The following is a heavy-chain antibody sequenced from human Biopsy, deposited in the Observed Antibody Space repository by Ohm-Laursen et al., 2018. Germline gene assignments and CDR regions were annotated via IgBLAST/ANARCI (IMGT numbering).Heavy chain of an antibody. Sequence: GTLSLTCSVSGGSVSSNVAYWAWLRQPPGKGLESLGSIFYSGITYYNPSLQSRVTMSVDTSKNQFSLNLTSVTAADTAVYYCARHPTGFWFDPWGQGTLVSVSS. CDR2: IFYSGIT. V-gene: IGHV4-39*01. J-gene: IGHJ5*02. CDR1: GGSVSSNVAY. CDR3: ARHPTGFWFDP.